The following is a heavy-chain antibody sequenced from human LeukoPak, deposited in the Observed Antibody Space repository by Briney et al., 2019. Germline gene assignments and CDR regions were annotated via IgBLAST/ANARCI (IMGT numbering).Heavy chain of an antibody. D-gene: IGHD2-2*01. CDR1: GFTFSSYA. V-gene: IGHV3-30*04. Sequence: GGSLRLSCAASGFTFSSYAMHWVRQAPGKGLEWVAVISYDGSNKYYADSVKGRFTISRDNSKNTLYLQMNSLRAEDTAAYYCARDPDQLLLRASDDAFDIWGQGTMVTVSS. CDR3: ARDPDQLLLRASDDAFDI. CDR2: ISYDGSNK. J-gene: IGHJ3*02.